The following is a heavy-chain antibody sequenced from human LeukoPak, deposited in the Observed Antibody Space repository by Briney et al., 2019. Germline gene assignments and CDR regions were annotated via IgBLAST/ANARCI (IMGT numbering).Heavy chain of an antibody. CDR2: IYYSGST. D-gene: IGHD3-10*01. V-gene: IGHV4-39*01. J-gene: IGHJ6*03. CDR3: ARALLWFGGYYYYYYMDV. Sequence: SETLSLTCTVSGGSISSSSYYWGWIRQPPGKGLEWIGSIYYSGSTYYNPSPKSRVTISVDTSKNQFSLKLSSVTAADTAVYYCARALLWFGGYYYYYYMDVWGKGTTVTISS. CDR1: GGSISSSSYY.